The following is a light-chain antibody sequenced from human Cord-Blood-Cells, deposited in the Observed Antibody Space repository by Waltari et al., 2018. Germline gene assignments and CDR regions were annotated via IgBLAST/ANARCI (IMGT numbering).Light chain of an antibody. CDR3: QQYDNLP. CDR2: DAS. V-gene: IGKV1-33*01. J-gene: IGKJ4*01. Sequence: DIQMTQSPSSLSASVGDRVTITCQASQDISNYLNWYQQKPGKAPKLLIYDASNLETGVPSRFSGSGSGTDFTFTIRSLQPEDIATYYCQQYDNLPFGGGTKVEIK. CDR1: QDISNY.